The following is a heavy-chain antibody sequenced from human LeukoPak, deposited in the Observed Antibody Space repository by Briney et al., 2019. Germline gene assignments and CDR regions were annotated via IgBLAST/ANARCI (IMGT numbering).Heavy chain of an antibody. V-gene: IGHV4-39*01. Sequence: PSETLSLTCAVSVGSISRVDYYCSWIRQPPGKGIEWLGCIFYIGINYYKPSLRSGVTISVETSKNQFSLKLSSVTAADTAVYYCARRPPVAGIIYFDYWGQGTLVTVSS. D-gene: IGHD6-19*01. J-gene: IGHJ4*02. CDR1: VGSISRVDYY. CDR2: IFYIGIN. CDR3: ARRPPVAGIIYFDY.